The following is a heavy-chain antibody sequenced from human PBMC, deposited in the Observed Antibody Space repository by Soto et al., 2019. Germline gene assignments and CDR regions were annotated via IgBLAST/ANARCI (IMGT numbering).Heavy chain of an antibody. J-gene: IGHJ4*02. V-gene: IGHV4-30-2*01. CDR1: GGSISSGGYS. Sequence: SETLSLTCAVSGGSISSGGYSWSWIRKPPGKGLEWIGYIYHSGSTYYNPSLKSRVTISVDRSKNQFSLKLSSVTAADTAVYYCARVRSSGYYQFDYWGQGTLVTVSS. D-gene: IGHD3-22*01. CDR2: IYHSGST. CDR3: ARVRSSGYYQFDY.